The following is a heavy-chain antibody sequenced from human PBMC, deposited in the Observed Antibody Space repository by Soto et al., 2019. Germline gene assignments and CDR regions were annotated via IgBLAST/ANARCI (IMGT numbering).Heavy chain of an antibody. CDR1: GASISSSY. CDR3: ARGVLEWLLRDSYYYYMDV. CDR2: IDDPGST. V-gene: IGHV4-59*01. Sequence: QVQLQESGPGLVKPSETLSLTCTFSGASISSSYWNWILQAPGKGLEWIGYIDDPGSTNYNPSLKSRVTVSVDPSNTQCSLKLSSVTAADTAVYFCARGVLEWLLRDSYYYYMDVWGKGTTVTVS. D-gene: IGHD3-3*01. J-gene: IGHJ6*03.